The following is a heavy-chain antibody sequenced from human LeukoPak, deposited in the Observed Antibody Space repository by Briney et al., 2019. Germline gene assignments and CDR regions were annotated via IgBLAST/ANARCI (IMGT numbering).Heavy chain of an antibody. Sequence: SETLSLTCTVSGGSISSYYWSWIRQPPGKGLEWIGYIYYSGSTNYNPSLKSRVSISVDTSKNQFSLKLSSVTAADTAVYYCARMAVSSGGLGFDYWGQGTLVTVSS. CDR3: ARMAVSSGGLGFDY. V-gene: IGHV4-59*08. CDR2: IYYSGST. J-gene: IGHJ4*02. CDR1: GGSISSYY. D-gene: IGHD6-19*01.